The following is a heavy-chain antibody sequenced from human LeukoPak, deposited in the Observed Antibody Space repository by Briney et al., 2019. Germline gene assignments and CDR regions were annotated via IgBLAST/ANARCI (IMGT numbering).Heavy chain of an antibody. J-gene: IGHJ3*02. CDR2: ISWNSGSI. CDR3: AKAVSMIVVVTQAFDAFDI. V-gene: IGHV3-9*01. Sequence: GGSLRLSCAASGFTFDDYAMHWVRQAPGKGLEWVSGISWNSGSIGYADSVKGRFTISRDNAKNSLYLQMNSLRAEDTALYYCAKAVSMIVVVTQAFDAFDIWGQGTMVTVSS. CDR1: GFTFDDYA. D-gene: IGHD3-22*01.